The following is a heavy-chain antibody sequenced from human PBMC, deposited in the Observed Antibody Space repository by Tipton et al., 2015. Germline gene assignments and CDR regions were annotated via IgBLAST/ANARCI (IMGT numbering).Heavy chain of an antibody. D-gene: IGHD3-9*01. CDR1: GYPFTNYW. V-gene: IGHV5-51*01. CDR3: ARRLPYFEWSKVYYFDY. J-gene: IGHJ4*02. CDR2: IYPGDSDT. Sequence: QLVQSGAEVKKPGESLKISCKASGYPFTNYWIAWVRQMPGKGLELMGIIYPGDSDTRYSPSFEGLVTISADKSTSTAYLQWSSLQAADPAVYYCARRLPYFEWSKVYYFDYWGQGSPVTVSP.